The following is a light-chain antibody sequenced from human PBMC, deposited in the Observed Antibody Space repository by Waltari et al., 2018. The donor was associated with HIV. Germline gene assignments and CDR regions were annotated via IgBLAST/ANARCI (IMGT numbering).Light chain of an antibody. J-gene: IGLJ2*01. CDR1: SSNIGSNY. CDR3: ATWDDSLSGVL. Sequence: SVLTQPPSASGTPGPRVTISCSGSSSNIGSNYVFWYQQVPGTAPKLLLYRNDQRPSGVPDRFSGSTSGTSASLAISGLRPEDEADYYCATWDDSLSGVLFGGGTKLTVL. CDR2: RND. V-gene: IGLV1-47*01.